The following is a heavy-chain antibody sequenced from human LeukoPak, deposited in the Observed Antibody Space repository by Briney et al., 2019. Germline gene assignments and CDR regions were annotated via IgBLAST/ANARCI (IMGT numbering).Heavy chain of an antibody. V-gene: IGHV3-74*01. CDR3: AREEYSGYDLGYFDY. J-gene: IGHJ4*02. CDR2: INSDGSST. D-gene: IGHD5-12*01. Sequence: GATLILSCAASGLTFSSDWMDWLRQAPGKGLVWVSRINSDGSSTSYADSVKGRFTISRDNAKNTLYLQMNSLRAEDTAVYYCAREEYSGYDLGYFDYWGQGTLVTVSS. CDR1: GLTFSSDW.